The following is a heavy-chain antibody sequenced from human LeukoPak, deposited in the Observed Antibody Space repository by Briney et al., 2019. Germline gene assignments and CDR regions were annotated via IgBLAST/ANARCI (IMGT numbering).Heavy chain of an antibody. V-gene: IGHV4-61*02. Sequence: SQTLSLTCTVSGGSISSGSYYWSWIRQPAGKGLEWIGRIYTGGSTNYNPSLKSRVTISVDTSKNQFSLKLSSVTAADTAVYYCASTNFDSSSWMYYYYYMDVWGKGTTVTVSS. CDR2: IYTGGST. CDR1: GGSISSGSYY. J-gene: IGHJ6*03. CDR3: ASTNFDSSSWMYYYYYMDV. D-gene: IGHD6-13*01.